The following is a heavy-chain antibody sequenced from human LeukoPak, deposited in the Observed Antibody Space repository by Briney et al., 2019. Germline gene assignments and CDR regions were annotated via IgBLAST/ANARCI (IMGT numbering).Heavy chain of an antibody. D-gene: IGHD6-19*01. CDR1: GLTVNSNY. J-gene: IGHJ6*02. Sequence: GGSLRLSCAASGLTVNSNYMSWVRQAPGKGLEWVSVIYSGGSTYYADSVKGRFTISRDNSKNTLYLQMNSLRAEDTAVYYCARDLIAVAVPYYYYYGMDVWGQGTTVTVSS. CDR2: IYSGGST. CDR3: ARDLIAVAVPYYYYYGMDV. V-gene: IGHV3-66*01.